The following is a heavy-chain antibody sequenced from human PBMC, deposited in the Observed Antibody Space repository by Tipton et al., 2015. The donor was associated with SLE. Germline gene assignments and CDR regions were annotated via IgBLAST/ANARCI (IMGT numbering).Heavy chain of an antibody. CDR1: GFRFGDYA. CDR2: VRGEAYGGTA. D-gene: IGHD6-19*01. V-gene: IGHV3-49*04. Sequence: SLRLSCTSSGFRFGDYAVSWVRQAPGKGLEWVGFVRGEAYGGTAEYAAAVKGRFTISRDDSKSIAYLQMNSLRREDTAVYYCARDRVSGWFHFDYWGQGTLVTVSS. J-gene: IGHJ4*02. CDR3: ARDRVSGWFHFDY.